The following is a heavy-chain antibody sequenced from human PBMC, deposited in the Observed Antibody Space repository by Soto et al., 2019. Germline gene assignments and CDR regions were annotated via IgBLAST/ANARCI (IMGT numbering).Heavy chain of an antibody. D-gene: IGHD1-7*01. CDR2: ISSSSSYI. V-gene: IGHV3-21*01. Sequence: GGSLRLSCAASGFTFSNYAMSWVRQAPGKELEWVSSISSSSSYIYYADSVKGRFTISRDNAKNSLYLQMNSLRAEDTAVYYCARESGLELDAFDIWGQGTMVTVSS. J-gene: IGHJ3*02. CDR3: ARESGLELDAFDI. CDR1: GFTFSNYA.